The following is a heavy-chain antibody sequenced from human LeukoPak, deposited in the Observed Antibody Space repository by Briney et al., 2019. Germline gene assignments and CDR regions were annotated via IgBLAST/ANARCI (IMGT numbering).Heavy chain of an antibody. CDR2: IRYDGSNK. J-gene: IGHJ4*02. D-gene: IGHD3-10*01. CDR1: GFTFSSYG. Sequence: PGGSLRLSCAASGFTFSSYGMHWVRQAPGKGLEWVAFIRYDGSNKYYADSVKGRFTISRDNSKNTLYLQMNSLRAEDTAVYYCAKDPQNYYGSGSSPDYWGQGTLVTVSS. V-gene: IGHV3-30*02. CDR3: AKDPQNYYGSGSSPDY.